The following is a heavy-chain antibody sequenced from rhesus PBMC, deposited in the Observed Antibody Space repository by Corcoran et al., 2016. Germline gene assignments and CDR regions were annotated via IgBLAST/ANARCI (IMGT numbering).Heavy chain of an antibody. CDR3: ARGSDFSGNRFDV. J-gene: IGHJ5-1*01. Sequence: QVQLQESGPGLVKSSETLSLTCAVSGYSISRNYWSWIRQSPGKGLEWSGYISVSGGRTNYSSRKSRVTISTDTSNNQFSLKLSYVTAADTAVYFCARGSDFSGNRFDVWGPGVLVTASS. D-gene: IGHD2-21*01. V-gene: IGHV4-173*01. CDR2: ISVSGGRT. CDR1: GYSISRNY.